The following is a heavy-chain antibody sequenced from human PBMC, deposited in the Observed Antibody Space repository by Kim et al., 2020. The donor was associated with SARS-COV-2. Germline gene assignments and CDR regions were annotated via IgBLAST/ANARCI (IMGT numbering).Heavy chain of an antibody. V-gene: IGHV4-31*03. CDR3: ARQKYYYGSGSYGLPDY. CDR1: GGSISSGGYY. J-gene: IGHJ4*02. D-gene: IGHD3-10*01. CDR2: TYYSGST. Sequence: SETLSLTCTVSGGSISSGGYYWSWIRQHPGKGLEWIGYTYYSGSTYYNPSLKSRVTISVDTSKNQFSLKLSSVTAADTAVYYCARQKYYYGSGSYGLPDYWGQGTLVTVSS.